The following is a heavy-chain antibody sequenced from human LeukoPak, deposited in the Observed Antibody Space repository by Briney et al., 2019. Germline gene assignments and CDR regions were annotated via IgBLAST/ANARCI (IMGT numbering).Heavy chain of an antibody. J-gene: IGHJ3*02. CDR1: GGSISSYY. V-gene: IGHV4-4*07. CDR2: IYTSGST. Sequence: SETLSLTCTVSGGSISSYYWSWIRQPAGQGLEWIGRIYTSGSTNYNPSLKSRITMSVDTSKNQFSLKLSSVTAADTAVYYCARVALAGAFDIWGQGTMVTVSS. D-gene: IGHD6-19*01. CDR3: ARVALAGAFDI.